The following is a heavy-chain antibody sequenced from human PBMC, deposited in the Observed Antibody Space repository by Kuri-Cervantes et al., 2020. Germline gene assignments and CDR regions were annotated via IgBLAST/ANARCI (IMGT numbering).Heavy chain of an antibody. Sequence: ASVKVSCKASGYTFTSYDINWVRQATGQGLEWMGWMNPNSGNTSYAQKFQGRVTMTTDTSTSTAYMELRSLRSDDTAVYYCARVGDSSSWYSYYYYGMDVWGQGTTVTVSS. CDR2: MNPNSGNT. V-gene: IGHV1-8*01. CDR3: ARVGDSSSWYSYYYYGMDV. J-gene: IGHJ6*02. CDR1: GYTFTSYD. D-gene: IGHD6-13*01.